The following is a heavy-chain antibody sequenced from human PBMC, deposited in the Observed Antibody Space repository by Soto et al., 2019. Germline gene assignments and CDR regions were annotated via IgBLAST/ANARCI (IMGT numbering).Heavy chain of an antibody. V-gene: IGHV4-39*01. CDR1: GDSISSSSYY. Sequence: SETLSLPCTVSGDSISSSSYYWGWIRQPPGKGLEWIGSIYYSGSTYYNPSLKSRVTISVDTSKNQFSLKLSSVTAADTAVYYCARHPNYSSSYGSKYYYYGMDVWGQGTTVTVSS. D-gene: IGHD6-6*01. CDR3: ARHPNYSSSYGSKYYYYGMDV. J-gene: IGHJ6*02. CDR2: IYYSGST.